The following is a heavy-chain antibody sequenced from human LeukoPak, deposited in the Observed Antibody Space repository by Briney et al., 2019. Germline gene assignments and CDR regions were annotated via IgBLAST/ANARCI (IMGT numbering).Heavy chain of an antibody. V-gene: IGHV3-30*04. CDR2: ISYDKSHK. CDR3: ARGGMYSSSPNDY. D-gene: IGHD6-6*01. J-gene: IGHJ4*02. CDR1: GFTFSSYA. Sequence: PGGSLRLSCAASGFTFSSYAMHWVRQAPGKGLEWVAVISYDKSHKYYADSVKGRFTISRDNAKNTLHLQMNSLRGEDTAVYYCARGGMYSSSPNDYWGQGTLVTVSS.